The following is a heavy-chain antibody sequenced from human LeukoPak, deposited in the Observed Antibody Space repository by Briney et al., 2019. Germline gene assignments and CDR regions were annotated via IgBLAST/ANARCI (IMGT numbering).Heavy chain of an antibody. CDR3: AKLSPYYYGSGSYPDY. CDR2: ISGSGGST. CDR1: GFTFSSYA. Sequence: GGSLRLSCAASGFTFSSYAMSWVRQAPGKGLEWVSAISGSGGSTYYADSVKGRFTISRDNSKNTLYLQMNSLRAEDTAVYYCAKLSPYYYGSGSYPDYWGQGTLVTVSS. J-gene: IGHJ4*02. D-gene: IGHD3-10*01. V-gene: IGHV3-23*01.